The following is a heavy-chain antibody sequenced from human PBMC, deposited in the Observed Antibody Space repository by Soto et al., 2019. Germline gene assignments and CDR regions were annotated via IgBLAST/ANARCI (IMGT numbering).Heavy chain of an antibody. J-gene: IGHJ3*02. Sequence: GGSLRLSCAASGFTVSSNYMSWVRQAPGKGLEWVSVIYSGGSTYYADSVKGRFTISRDNSKNTLYLQMNSLRAEDTAVYYCARDHDEKTNWDDAFDIWGQGTMVTVSS. CDR2: IYSGGST. CDR1: GFTVSSNY. D-gene: IGHD7-27*01. V-gene: IGHV3-53*01. CDR3: ARDHDEKTNWDDAFDI.